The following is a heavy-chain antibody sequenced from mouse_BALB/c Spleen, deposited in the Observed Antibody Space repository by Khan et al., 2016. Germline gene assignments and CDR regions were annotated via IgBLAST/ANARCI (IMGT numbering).Heavy chain of an antibody. V-gene: IGHV4-1*02. CDR2: INPDSRTI. D-gene: IGHD1-1*01. J-gene: IGHJ2*01. CDR1: GFDFSRYW. Sequence: EVKLLESGGGLVQPGGSLKLSCAASGFDFSRYWMSWVRQAPGKGLEWIGEINPDSRTINYKPSLKDKFIISRDNAKKTLYLQMSKVRSEDTALYYCGRLYYYGFFDYWGQGTTLTVSS. CDR3: GRLYYYGFFDY.